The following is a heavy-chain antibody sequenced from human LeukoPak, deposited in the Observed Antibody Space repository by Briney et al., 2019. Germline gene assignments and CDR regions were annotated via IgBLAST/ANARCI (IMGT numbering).Heavy chain of an antibody. CDR1: GFTFSSYS. Sequence: GGSLRLSCAASGFTFSSYSMNWVRQAPGKGLEWVSSISSSSSYIYYADSVKDRFTISRDNAKNSLYLQMNSLRAEDTAVYYCARDHRDAFDYWGQGTLVTVSS. CDR3: ARDHRDAFDY. V-gene: IGHV3-21*01. CDR2: ISSSSSYI. D-gene: IGHD1-14*01. J-gene: IGHJ4*02.